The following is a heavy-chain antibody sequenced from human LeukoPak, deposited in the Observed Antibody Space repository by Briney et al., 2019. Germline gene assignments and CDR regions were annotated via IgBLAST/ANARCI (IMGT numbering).Heavy chain of an antibody. CDR3: AKDRTSSGWSHEVDVFDY. J-gene: IGHJ4*02. CDR2: IRYDGSNK. D-gene: IGHD6-19*01. V-gene: IGHV3-30*02. Sequence: GGSLRLSCAASGFTFSSYGMHWVRQAPGKGLEWVAFIRYDGSNKYYADSVKGRFTISRDNSKNTLYLQMNSLRAEDAAVYYCAKDRTSSGWSHEVDVFDYWGQGTLVTVSS. CDR1: GFTFSSYG.